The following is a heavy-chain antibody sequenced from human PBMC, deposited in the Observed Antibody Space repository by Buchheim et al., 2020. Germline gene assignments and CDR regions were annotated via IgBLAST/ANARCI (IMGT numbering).Heavy chain of an antibody. V-gene: IGHV4-59*12. CDR1: GGSMSYYY. CDR3: ARGDDNWFDP. J-gene: IGHJ5*02. Sequence: QVQLQESGPRLVKASETLSLTCTVSGGSMSYYYWSWIRQPPGRGLDWIGYIYYSGSTHYNPSLKSRVTISVDTSKNPFSLKLSSVTAADTAVYYCARGDDNWFDPWGQGTL. CDR2: IYYSGST.